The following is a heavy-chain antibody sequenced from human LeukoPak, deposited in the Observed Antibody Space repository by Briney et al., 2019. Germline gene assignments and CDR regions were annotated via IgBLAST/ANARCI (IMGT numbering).Heavy chain of an antibody. CDR1: GYTFTNYG. J-gene: IGHJ4*02. D-gene: IGHD5-18*01. CDR3: ARDIGYRSGSYYFDY. V-gene: IGHV1-18*01. Sequence: ASVKVSCKASGYTFTNYGISWVRQAPGQGLEWMGWISAYNTNTMYAQKVQGRVTMTTETYTSTAYMELRSLRSDDTAVYYCARDIGYRSGSYYFDYWGQGTLVTVSS. CDR2: ISAYNTNT.